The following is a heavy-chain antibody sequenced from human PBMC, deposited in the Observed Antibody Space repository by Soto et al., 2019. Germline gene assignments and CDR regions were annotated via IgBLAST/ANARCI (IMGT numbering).Heavy chain of an antibody. J-gene: IGHJ4*02. CDR3: ARDGAPYYYDSSLDY. CDR2: IKQDGSEK. V-gene: IGHV3-7*01. D-gene: IGHD3-22*01. CDR1: GFTFSSYW. Sequence: EVQLVESGGGLVQPGGSLRLSCAASGFTFSSYWMSWVRQAPGKGLEWVANIKQDGSEKYYVDSVKGRFTISRDNAKNSLYLQINSLRAEDTAVYYCARDGAPYYYDSSLDYWGQGTLVTVSS.